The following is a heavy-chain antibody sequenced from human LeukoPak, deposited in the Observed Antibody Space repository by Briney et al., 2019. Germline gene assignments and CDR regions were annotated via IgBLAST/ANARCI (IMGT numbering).Heavy chain of an antibody. J-gene: IGHJ1*01. CDR3: AMIKEG. V-gene: IGHV3-23*01. D-gene: IGHD3-22*01. CDR2: ITDSGGDT. Sequence: GGSLRLSCAASGFTFSNYAMNWVRQVPGKGLEWVSIITDSGGDTNYADSVKGRFTISRDNAKNTLYLQMNSLRAEDTAVYYCAMIKEGWGQGPWSPSPQ. CDR1: GFTFSNYA.